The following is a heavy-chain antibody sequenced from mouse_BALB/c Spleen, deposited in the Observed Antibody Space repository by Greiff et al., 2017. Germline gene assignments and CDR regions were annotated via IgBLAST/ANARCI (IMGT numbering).Heavy chain of an antibody. CDR3: ARKGYSLDY. Sequence: EVQLQESGPGLVKPSQSLSLTCTVTGYSITSDYAWNWIRQFPGNKLEWMGYISYSGSTSYNPSLKSRISITRDTSKNQFFLQLNSVTTEDTATYYCARKGYSLDYWGQGTTLTVSS. D-gene: IGHD2-14*01. CDR1: GYSITSDYA. J-gene: IGHJ2*01. V-gene: IGHV3-2*02. CDR2: ISYSGST.